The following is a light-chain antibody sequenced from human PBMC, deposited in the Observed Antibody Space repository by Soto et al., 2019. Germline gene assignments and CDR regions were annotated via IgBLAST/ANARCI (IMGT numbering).Light chain of an antibody. CDR2: DVS. V-gene: IGLV2-11*01. Sequence: QSALTQPASVSGSPGQSITISCIGTNSDVGGYNYVSWYQQHPGKAPKLMIYDVSKRPSGVPDRFSGSKSGNTASLTISGLQAEDEADYYCCSYAGSLDWVFGGGTKLTVL. CDR1: NSDVGGYNY. CDR3: CSYAGSLDWV. J-gene: IGLJ3*02.